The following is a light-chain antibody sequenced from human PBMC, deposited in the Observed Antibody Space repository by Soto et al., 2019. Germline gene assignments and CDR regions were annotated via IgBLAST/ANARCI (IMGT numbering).Light chain of an antibody. Sequence: GDRVTITCQATQDIRKYLNWYQQKPGKAPKLLIYDASSLESGVPSRFSGSGSGTDFTLTIGSLQPEDFATYYCQQSFATLWTFGRGTKVDIK. CDR1: QDIRKY. V-gene: IGKV1-39*01. CDR3: QQSFATLWT. J-gene: IGKJ1*01. CDR2: DAS.